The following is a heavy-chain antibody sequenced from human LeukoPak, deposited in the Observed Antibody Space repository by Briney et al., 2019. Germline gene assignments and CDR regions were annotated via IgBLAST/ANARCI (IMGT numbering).Heavy chain of an antibody. V-gene: IGHV3-21*04. D-gene: IGHD5-12*01. J-gene: IGHJ4*02. Sequence: GGSLRLSCAASGFTFSSYSMNWVRQAPGKGLEWVSSISSSSNYIYYADSVKGRFTMSRDNAKNSLYLQMNSLRADDTAVYYCARPYDSNRDHSGYGYWGRGTLVTVSS. CDR2: ISSSSNYI. CDR1: GFTFSSYS. CDR3: ARPYDSNRDHSGYGY.